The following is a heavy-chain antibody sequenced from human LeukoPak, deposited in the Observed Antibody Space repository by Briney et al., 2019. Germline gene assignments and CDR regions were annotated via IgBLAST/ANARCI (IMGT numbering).Heavy chain of an antibody. J-gene: IGHJ4*02. CDR2: IYHSGSA. CDR3: ASKSYSGSYTFDY. CDR1: GGSISISKW. V-gene: IGHV4-4*02. D-gene: IGHD1-26*01. Sequence: PSEALSLICAVSGGSISISKWWTWVRQPPGKGLEWIGEIYHSGSANYNPSLKSRVTISVDKSKNQFSLKLNSVTAADTAVYYCASKSYSGSYTFDYWGQGTLVTVSS.